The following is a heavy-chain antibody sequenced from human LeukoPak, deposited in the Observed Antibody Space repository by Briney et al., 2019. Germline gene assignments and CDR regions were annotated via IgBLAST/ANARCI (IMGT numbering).Heavy chain of an antibody. CDR1: GFTFSGYA. D-gene: IGHD4-11*01. CDR2: ISGSGGST. Sequence: GGSLRLSCAASGFTFSGYAMSWVRQAPGKGLEWVSAISGSGGSTYYADSVKGRFTISRDNSKNTVYLQMSSLRAEDTALYYCARSVPDYTRFDYWGQGALVTVSS. J-gene: IGHJ4*02. CDR3: ARSVPDYTRFDY. V-gene: IGHV3-23*01.